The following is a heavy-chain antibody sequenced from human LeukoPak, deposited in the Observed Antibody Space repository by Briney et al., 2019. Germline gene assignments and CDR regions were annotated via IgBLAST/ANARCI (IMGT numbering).Heavy chain of an antibody. V-gene: IGHV4-39*01. CDR2: IYYSGST. CDR1: GGSISSSSYY. CDR3: ATPTPMIVVGTDAFDI. J-gene: IGHJ3*02. D-gene: IGHD3-22*01. Sequence: SETLSLTCTVSGGSISSSSYYWGWIRQPPGKGLEWIESIYYSGSTYYNPSLKSRVTISVDTSKNQFSLKLSSVTAADTAVYYCATPTPMIVVGTDAFDIWGQGTMVTVSS.